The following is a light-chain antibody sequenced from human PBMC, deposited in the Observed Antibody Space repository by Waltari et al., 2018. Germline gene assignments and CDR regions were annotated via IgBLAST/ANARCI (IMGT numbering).Light chain of an antibody. J-gene: IGKJ1*01. Sequence: DIQMTQSPSTLSASVGARVLIPCRASQSISGWLAWYQQKPGKAPKLLIYDASSLESGVPSRFSGSGSGTEFTLTISSLQPDDFATYYCQHYNSFPWTFGQGTKVEIK. CDR2: DAS. CDR1: QSISGW. CDR3: QHYNSFPWT. V-gene: IGKV1-5*01.